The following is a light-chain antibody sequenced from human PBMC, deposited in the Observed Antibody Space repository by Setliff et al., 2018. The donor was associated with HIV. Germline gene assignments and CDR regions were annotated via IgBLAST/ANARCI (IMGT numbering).Light chain of an antibody. CDR1: SSDVGGYNY. CDR3: SSYASSSTLYV. V-gene: IGLV2-14*01. Sequence: QSALTQPASVSGSPGQSITISCTGTSSDVGGYNYVSWYQQHPGKAPKLMIYEVSNRPSGVSNRFSGSKSGNTASLTISGLQAEDEADYYCSSYASSSTLYVVGTGTK. J-gene: IGLJ1*01. CDR2: EVS.